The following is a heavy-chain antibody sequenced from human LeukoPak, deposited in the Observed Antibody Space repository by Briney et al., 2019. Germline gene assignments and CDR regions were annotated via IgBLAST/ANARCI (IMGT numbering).Heavy chain of an antibody. D-gene: IGHD4-11*01. J-gene: IGHJ4*02. Sequence: SETLSLTCTVSGGSISGYYWSWMRQPPRKGLEWIGHIYYSGYTNFNPSLKSRVTISVDTSKNQFSLKLSSVTAADTAVYYCARGTSNFSWYYAYWGQGTLVTVSS. CDR1: GGSISGYY. CDR2: IYYSGYT. V-gene: IGHV4-59*08. CDR3: ARGTSNFSWYYAY.